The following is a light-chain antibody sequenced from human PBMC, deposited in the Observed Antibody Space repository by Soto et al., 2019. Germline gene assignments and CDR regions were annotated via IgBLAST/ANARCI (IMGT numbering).Light chain of an antibody. J-gene: IGKJ4*01. Sequence: EIVLTQSPATLSLSPGERATLSCRASQSVGSYLAWYQQKPGQVPRLLIHETSNRATGIPARFSGSVSGTDFTLTISSLEPEDFAVYYCQQYSNWPLLSFGGGTKV. V-gene: IGKV3-11*01. CDR1: QSVGSY. CDR2: ETS. CDR3: QQYSNWPLLS.